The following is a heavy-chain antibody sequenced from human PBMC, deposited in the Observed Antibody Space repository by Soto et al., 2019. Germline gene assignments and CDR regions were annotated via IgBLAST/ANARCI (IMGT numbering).Heavy chain of an antibody. Sequence: QVQLVQSGAEVKKPGSSVKVSCRASGGHFDRFALSWLRQAHGQGLEWMGGIIPFLSATTYAHKFQGRVTITADEAVSTLYLELRSLTSDDTAVYYCARGEDAHGDVGSMDVWGQGTSVTVSS. D-gene: IGHD4-17*01. CDR3: ARGEDAHGDVGSMDV. V-gene: IGHV1-69*01. CDR2: IIPFLSAT. J-gene: IGHJ6*02. CDR1: GGHFDRFA.